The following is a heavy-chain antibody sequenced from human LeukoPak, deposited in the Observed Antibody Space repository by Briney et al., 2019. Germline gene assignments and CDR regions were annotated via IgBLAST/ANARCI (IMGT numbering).Heavy chain of an antibody. D-gene: IGHD6-19*01. CDR1: GFTFSNYD. Sequence: PGGSLRLSCAASGFTFSNYDMNWVRQPPGKGLEWVSSISSISTYIYYADSVKGRFTISRDNSKNTLYLQMNSLRAEDTAVYYCAKDQPVAGTMFDYWGQGTLVTVSS. J-gene: IGHJ4*02. V-gene: IGHV3-21*04. CDR3: AKDQPVAGTMFDY. CDR2: ISSISTYI.